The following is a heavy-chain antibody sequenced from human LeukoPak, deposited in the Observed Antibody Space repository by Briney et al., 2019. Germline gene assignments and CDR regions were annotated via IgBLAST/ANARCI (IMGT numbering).Heavy chain of an antibody. J-gene: IGHJ4*02. CDR2: IYYSGST. D-gene: IGHD3-3*01. Sequence: PSETLSLTCTVPGGSISSGDYYWSWLRQPPGKGLEWIGYIYYSGSTYYNPSLKSRVTISVDTSKNQFSLKLSSVTAADTAVYYCARGLILEWLSIPYFDYWGQGTLVTVSS. CDR3: ARGLILEWLSIPYFDY. CDR1: GGSISSGDYY. V-gene: IGHV4-30-4*01.